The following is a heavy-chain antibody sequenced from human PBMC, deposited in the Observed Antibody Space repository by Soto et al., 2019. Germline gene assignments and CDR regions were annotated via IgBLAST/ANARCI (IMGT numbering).Heavy chain of an antibody. CDR3: ARCYDFWSGYYEVYNWFDP. J-gene: IGHJ5*02. Sequence: ASVKVSCKASGYTFTSYGISWVRQAPGQGLEWMGWISAYNGNTNYAQKLQGRVTMTTDTSTSTAYMELRSLRSDDTAVYYCARCYDFWSGYYEVYNWFDPWGQGTLVTVSS. CDR2: ISAYNGNT. CDR1: GYTFTSYG. V-gene: IGHV1-18*04. D-gene: IGHD3-3*01.